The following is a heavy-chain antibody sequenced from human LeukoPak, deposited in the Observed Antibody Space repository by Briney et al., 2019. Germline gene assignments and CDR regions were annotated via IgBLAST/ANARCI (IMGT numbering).Heavy chain of an antibody. CDR1: GYTFTSYG. CDR2: ISAYNGNT. Sequence: ASVKVSCKASGYTFTSYGISWVRQAPGQGLEWMGWISAYNGNTNYAQKLQGRVTVTTDTSTSTAYMELRSLRSDDTAVYYCASSAESSTSCYHWGQGTLVTVSS. V-gene: IGHV1-18*01. CDR3: ASSAESSTSCYH. D-gene: IGHD2-2*01. J-gene: IGHJ4*02.